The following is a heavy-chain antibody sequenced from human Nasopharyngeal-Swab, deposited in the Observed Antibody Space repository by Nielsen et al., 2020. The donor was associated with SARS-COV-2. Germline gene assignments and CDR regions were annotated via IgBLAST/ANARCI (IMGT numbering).Heavy chain of an antibody. Sequence: WIRQPPGKGLVWVSRINSDGSSTSYADSVKGRFTISRDNAKNTLYLQMNSLRAEDTAVYYCTRGANGYNFGYYYYGMDAWGQGTTVTVSS. D-gene: IGHD5-24*01. CDR2: INSDGSST. V-gene: IGHV3-74*01. J-gene: IGHJ6*02. CDR3: TRGANGYNFGYYYYGMDA.